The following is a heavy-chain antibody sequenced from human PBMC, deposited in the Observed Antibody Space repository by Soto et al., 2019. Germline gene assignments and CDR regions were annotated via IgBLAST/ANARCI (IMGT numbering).Heavy chain of an antibody. J-gene: IGHJ4*02. CDR3: ARDPFIVATIRLGY. V-gene: IGHV1-3*01. Sequence: ASVKVSCKASGYTFTSYAMHWVRQAPGQRLEWMGWINAGNGNTKYSQKFQGRVTITRDTSASTAYMELSSLRSEDTAVYYCARDPFIVATIRLGYWGQGTLVTVSS. D-gene: IGHD5-12*01. CDR1: GYTFTSYA. CDR2: INAGNGNT.